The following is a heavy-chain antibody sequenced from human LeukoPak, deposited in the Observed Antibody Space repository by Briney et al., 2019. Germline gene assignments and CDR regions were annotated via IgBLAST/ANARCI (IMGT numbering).Heavy chain of an antibody. D-gene: IGHD2-15*01. CDR3: ARVDCSGGSCYFYYYYYYMDV. V-gene: IGHV3-48*03. Sequence: PGGSLRLSCAASGFTFSSYEMNWVRQAPGKGLEWVSYISSSGSTIYYADSVKGRFTISRDNAKNSLYLQMNSLRAEDTAVYYCARVDCSGGSCYFYYYYYYMDVWGKGTTVTVSS. CDR2: ISSSGSTI. J-gene: IGHJ6*03. CDR1: GFTFSSYE.